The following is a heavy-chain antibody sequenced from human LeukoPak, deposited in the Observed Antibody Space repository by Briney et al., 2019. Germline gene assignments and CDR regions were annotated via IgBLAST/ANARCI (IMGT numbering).Heavy chain of an antibody. V-gene: IGHV3-43*02. J-gene: IGHJ3*02. CDR3: ARGYYYDSSGYYLSDAFDI. CDR1: GFIFDDYA. D-gene: IGHD3-22*01. CDR2: ISGDGGST. Sequence: SGGSLRLSCAASGFIFDDYAMHWVRQAPGKGLEWASLISGDGGSTYYADSVKGRFTISRDNSKNSLYLQMNSLRTEDTALYYCARGYYYDSSGYYLSDAFDIWGQGTMVTVSS.